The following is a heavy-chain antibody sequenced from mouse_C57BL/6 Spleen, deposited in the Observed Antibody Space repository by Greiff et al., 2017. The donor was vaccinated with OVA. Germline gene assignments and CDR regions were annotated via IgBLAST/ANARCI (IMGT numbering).Heavy chain of an antibody. D-gene: IGHD2-5*01. CDR2: INPYNGGT. J-gene: IGHJ2*01. CDR1: GYTFTDYY. CDR3: APLGVYSNYVFDY. V-gene: IGHV1-19*01. Sequence: VQLKQSGPVLVKPGASVKMSCKASGYTFTDYYMNWVKQSHGKSLEWIGVINPYNGGTSYNQKFKGKATLTVDKSSSTAYMELNSLTSEDSAVYYCAPLGVYSNYVFDYWGQGTTLTVSS.